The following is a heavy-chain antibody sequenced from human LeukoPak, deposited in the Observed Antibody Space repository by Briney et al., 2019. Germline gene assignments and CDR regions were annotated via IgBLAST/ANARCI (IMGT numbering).Heavy chain of an antibody. D-gene: IGHD3-10*01. V-gene: IGHV3-7*05. CDR3: TRNSQGSGTYSVDY. CDR1: GFTFGSHY. Sequence: SGGSLRLSCATSGFTFGSHYVSWVRQAPGKGPEWVANIKRDGSEKYYVDSVKGRFTISRDNAKNSLFLQINSLRVEDTAVYYCTRNSQGSGTYSVDYWGQGTLVTVSS. CDR2: IKRDGSEK. J-gene: IGHJ4*02.